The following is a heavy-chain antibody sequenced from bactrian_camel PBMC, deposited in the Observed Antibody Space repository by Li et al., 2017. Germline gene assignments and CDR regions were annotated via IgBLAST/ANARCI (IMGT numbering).Heavy chain of an antibody. CDR3: AADRRCTDLRRGDLYNY. J-gene: IGHJ4*01. CDR2: FGSDGTT. Sequence: QVQLVESGGGSVQAGGSLRLSCVASGNTYNLFCMGWFRLTPRKGREGVASFGSDGTTVYADFVKGRFIISKDSAKNTLHLQMNSLKPEDTAVYYCAADRRCTDLRRGDLYNYWGQGTQVTVS. CDR1: GNTYNLFC. V-gene: IGHV3S53*01.